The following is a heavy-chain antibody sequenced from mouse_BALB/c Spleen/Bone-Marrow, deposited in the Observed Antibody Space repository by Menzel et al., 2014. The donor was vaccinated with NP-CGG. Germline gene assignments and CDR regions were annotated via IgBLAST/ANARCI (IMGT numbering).Heavy chain of an antibody. CDR1: GFTFTDYY. Sequence: DVMLVESGGGLVQPGGSLRLSCATSGFTFTDYYMSWVRQPPGKALEWLGFIRNKANGYTTEYSASVKGRFTISRDNSRSILYLQMNTLRAEDSATYYCARDIKDDWFAYWGQGTLVTVSA. V-gene: IGHV7-3*02. CDR2: IRNKANGYTT. CDR3: ARDIKDDWFAY. J-gene: IGHJ3*01. D-gene: IGHD1-3*01.